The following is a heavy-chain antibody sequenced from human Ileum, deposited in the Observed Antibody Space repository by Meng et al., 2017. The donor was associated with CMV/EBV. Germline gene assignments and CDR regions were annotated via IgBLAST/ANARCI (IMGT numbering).Heavy chain of an antibody. Sequence: SETLSPTCVVSGASISSGGYFWAWIRQHPGKGLEWIASIYDNERTYYNPSPKSRVSISVDTSKNHFALRLNSVTGADTAVYFCTREVRGFDHWGLGALVTVSS. V-gene: IGHV4-31*02. J-gene: IGHJ4*02. CDR2: IYDNERT. CDR1: GASISSGGYF. CDR3: TREVRGFDH.